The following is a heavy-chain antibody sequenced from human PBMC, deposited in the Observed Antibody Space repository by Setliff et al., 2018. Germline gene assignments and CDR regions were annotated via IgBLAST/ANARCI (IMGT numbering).Heavy chain of an antibody. CDR3: ARTCSGSGCYAGLES. V-gene: IGHV3-20*04. D-gene: IGHD2-15*01. CDR1: GFTFDGYG. CDR2: INWNGGST. Sequence: GGSLRLSCAASGFTFDGYGMSWVRQAPGKGLEWVSGINWNGGSTGYADSVKGRFTISRDNAKNSLYLQMNSLRPEDTAVYYCARTCSGSGCYAGLESWGQGTPVTVSS. J-gene: IGHJ4*02.